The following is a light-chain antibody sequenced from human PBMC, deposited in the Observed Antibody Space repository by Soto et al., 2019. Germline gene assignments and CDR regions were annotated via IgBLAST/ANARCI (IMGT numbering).Light chain of an antibody. Sequence: EIVLTQSPGTLSLSPGERATLSCRASQSVSSNYLAWYQQKPGQAPRPLIYDASSRATGIPDRFSGSGSGTDFTLTISRLEPEDFAVYYCHQYGGSPQTCAQGTRVDTK. V-gene: IGKV3-20*01. CDR3: HQYGGSPQT. CDR2: DAS. CDR1: QSVSSNY. J-gene: IGKJ1*01.